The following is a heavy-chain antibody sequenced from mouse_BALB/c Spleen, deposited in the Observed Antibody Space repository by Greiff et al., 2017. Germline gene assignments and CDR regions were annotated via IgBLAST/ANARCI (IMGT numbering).Heavy chain of an antibody. CDR2: ISSGSSTI. J-gene: IGHJ2*01. V-gene: IGHV5-17*02. D-gene: IGHD1-1*01. Sequence: QVVESGGGLVQPGGSRKLSCAASGFTFSSFGMHWVRQAPEKGLEWVAYISSGSSTIYYADTVKGRFTISGDNPKNTLFLKMTSLRSEDTAMYYCASIYGSSYGFDYWGQGTTLTVSS. CDR3: ASIYGSSYGFDY. CDR1: GFTFSSFG.